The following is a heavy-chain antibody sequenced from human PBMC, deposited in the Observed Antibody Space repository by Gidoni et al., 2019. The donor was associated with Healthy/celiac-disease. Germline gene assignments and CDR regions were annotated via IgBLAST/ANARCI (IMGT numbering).Heavy chain of an antibody. CDR3: ARSSWPQELEPFFDY. D-gene: IGHD1-1*01. CDR2: ISYDGSNK. V-gene: IGHV3-30-3*01. CDR1: GFTFRSYA. J-gene: IGHJ4*02. Sequence: QVQLVESGGGVVQPGRSLRLSCAASGFTFRSYAMHWVRQAPGKGLAWVAVISYDGSNKYYADSVKGRFTISRDNSKNTLYLQMNSLRAEDTAVYYCARSSWPQELEPFFDYWGQGTLVTVSS.